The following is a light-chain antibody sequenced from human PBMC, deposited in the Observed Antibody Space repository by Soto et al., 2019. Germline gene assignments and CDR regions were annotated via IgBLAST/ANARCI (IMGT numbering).Light chain of an antibody. CDR2: RNN. V-gene: IGLV1-47*01. CDR3: AAWDDSLSGPV. CDR1: SSNIGSNY. J-gene: IGLJ2*01. Sequence: QSVLTQPPSVSGTPGQRVTISCSGSSSNIGSNYVYWYQQLPGTAPKLLIYRNNQRPSGVPDRFSGSKSGTSASLAISGLRSEDEADYYWAAWDDSLSGPVFGGGTKVTVL.